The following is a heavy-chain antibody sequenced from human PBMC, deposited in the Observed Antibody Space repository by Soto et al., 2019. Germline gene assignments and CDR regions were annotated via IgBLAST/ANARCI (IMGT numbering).Heavy chain of an antibody. J-gene: IGHJ6*02. V-gene: IGHV1-2*04. Sequence: ASVKVSCKASGYTFTGYYMHWVRQVPGQGLEWMGWINPNSGGTNYAQKFQGWVTMTRDTSISTAYMELSRLRSDDTAVYYCARGAGVLRFLEWSSEMYVWGQGTTVTVSS. CDR2: INPNSGGT. CDR3: ARGAGVLRFLEWSSEMYV. D-gene: IGHD3-3*01. CDR1: GYTFTGYY.